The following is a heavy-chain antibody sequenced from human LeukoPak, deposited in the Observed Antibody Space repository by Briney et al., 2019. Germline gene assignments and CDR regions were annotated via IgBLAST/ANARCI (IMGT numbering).Heavy chain of an antibody. CDR2: INPNSGGT. V-gene: IGHV1-2*02. CDR1: GYTFTGYY. Sequence: AASVKVSCKASGYTFTGYYMHWVRQAPGQGLEWMGWINPNSGGTNYAQKFQGRVTMTRDASISTAYMELSRLRSDDTAVYYCARYQRGNDAFDIWGQGTMVTVSS. CDR3: ARYQRGNDAFDI. J-gene: IGHJ3*02. D-gene: IGHD1-26*01.